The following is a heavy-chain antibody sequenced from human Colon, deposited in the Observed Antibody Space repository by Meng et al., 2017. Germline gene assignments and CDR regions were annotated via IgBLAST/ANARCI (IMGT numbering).Heavy chain of an antibody. CDR3: ARDHTFDV. CDR1: GDSISAYY. V-gene: IGHV4-59*01. Sequence: QVLLQESGPGLVKPSETLSLICTVSGDSISAYYWNWIRQPPGKGLEWIGYIYYSGATKYSPSLKSRVTISVDRSRNQFSLKLTSVTAADTAVYYCARDHTFDVWGQGTMVTVSS. J-gene: IGHJ3*01. CDR2: IYYSGAT.